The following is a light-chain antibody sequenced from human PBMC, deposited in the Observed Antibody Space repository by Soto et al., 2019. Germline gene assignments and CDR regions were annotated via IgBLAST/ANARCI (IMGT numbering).Light chain of an antibody. V-gene: IGKV3-15*01. Sequence: EIVMTQSPVTLSASPGERVTLSCRTNKSISSNLAWYQQKRGQAPRLLISGVSTRASGVPDRFSGSGSVADFTLTISSLQSEDFAVYYCQQYDNWPLTVGGGTKVDIK. CDR3: QQYDNWPLT. CDR1: KSISSN. J-gene: IGKJ4*01. CDR2: GVS.